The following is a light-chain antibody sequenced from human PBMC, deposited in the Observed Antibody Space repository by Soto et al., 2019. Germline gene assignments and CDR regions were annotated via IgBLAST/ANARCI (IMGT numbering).Light chain of an antibody. Sequence: DIQMTQSPSSLSSSVGDRVTITCRASQGISTYLNWYQQKPGKAPKLLIYAASSLQSGVPSRFSGRGSGKDFTLTIRSLKPEDVAAYYCQKSNSAPLTCGGGTNVAIK. CDR3: QKSNSAPLT. V-gene: IGKV1-39*01. CDR1: QGISTY. J-gene: IGKJ4*01. CDR2: AAS.